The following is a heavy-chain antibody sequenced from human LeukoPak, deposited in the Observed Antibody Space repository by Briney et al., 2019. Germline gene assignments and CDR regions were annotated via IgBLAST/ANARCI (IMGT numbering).Heavy chain of an antibody. CDR2: IYYSGSA. J-gene: IGHJ6*02. CDR3: ARDSAPRGYYYYGMDV. V-gene: IGHV4-31*03. D-gene: IGHD7-27*01. Sequence: SETLSLTCTVSGGSISSGGYYWSWIRQHPGKGLEWIGYIYYSGSAYYNPSLKSRVTISVDTSKNQFSLKLSSVTAADTAVYYCARDSAPRGYYYYGMDVWGQGTTVTVSS. CDR1: GGSISSGGYY.